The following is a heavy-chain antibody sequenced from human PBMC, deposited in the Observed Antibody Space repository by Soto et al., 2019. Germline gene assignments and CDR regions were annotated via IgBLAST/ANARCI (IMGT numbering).Heavy chain of an antibody. J-gene: IGHJ4*02. CDR3: ARGGAMGVDY. Sequence: GGSLRLSCIASGFTFNTHWMHWVRQAPGKGLVWVSRIYFDGITTNYADSVKGRLTVSRDNAKNTVYLPVNTLSDADTAVYSCARGGAMGVDYWGQGTLVTVSS. CDR1: GFTFNTHW. V-gene: IGHV3-74*01. CDR2: IYFDGITT.